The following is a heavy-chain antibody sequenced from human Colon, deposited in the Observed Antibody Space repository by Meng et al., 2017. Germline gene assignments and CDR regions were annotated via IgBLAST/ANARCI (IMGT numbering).Heavy chain of an antibody. Sequence: QARLEESGPGLVKPSGTLSLPCAVSSGSISSSNWLRWVRQPPGKGLEWIGEISQSGTTYYNPSLKSRVTITGDWSKNQFSLNLNSVTAADTALYYCVRQGMTSYSWGYWGQGTLVTVSS. CDR3: VRQGMTSYSWGY. D-gene: IGHD3-9*01. V-gene: IGHV4-4*02. CDR2: ISQSGTT. J-gene: IGHJ4*02. CDR1: SGSISSSNW.